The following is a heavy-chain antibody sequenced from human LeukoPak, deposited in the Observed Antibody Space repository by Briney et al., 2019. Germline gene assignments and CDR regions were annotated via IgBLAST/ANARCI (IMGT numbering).Heavy chain of an antibody. Sequence: SETLSLTCAVYDGSFRDYYWSWIRQPPRRGRDWIGEINDSGITNYNPSLKNRVTISSDTSKNQFSLKLTAVTAADMAIYYCSLRFLQWAPFRPWGQGTLVTVSP. V-gene: IGHV4-34*03. CDR2: INDSGIT. J-gene: IGHJ5*02. CDR1: DGSFRDYY. D-gene: IGHD3-3*01. CDR3: SLRFLQWAPFRP.